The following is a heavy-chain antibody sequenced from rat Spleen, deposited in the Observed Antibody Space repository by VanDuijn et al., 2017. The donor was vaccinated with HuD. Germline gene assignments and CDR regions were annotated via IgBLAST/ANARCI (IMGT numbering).Heavy chain of an antibody. CDR3: TRDSSRYYFDY. CDR1: GFIFSDFY. CDR2: MSYDGSST. J-gene: IGHJ2*01. Sequence: EVQLVESDGGLVQPGRSLELSCAASGFIFSDFYMAWVRQAPTKGLEWVATMSYDGSSTYYRDSVKGRFTISSDNAKSTLYLQMDSLRSEDTATYYCTRDSSRYYFDYWGQGVMVTVSS. V-gene: IGHV5-29*01. D-gene: IGHD1-2*01.